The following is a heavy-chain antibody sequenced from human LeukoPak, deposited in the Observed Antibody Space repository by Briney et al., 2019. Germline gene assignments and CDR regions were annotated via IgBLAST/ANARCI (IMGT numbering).Heavy chain of an antibody. J-gene: IGHJ4*02. Sequence: GVLRLSCAASGFTFSSYAMSWVRQAPGKGLEWVSAISGSGGSTYYADSVKGRFTISRDNSKNTLHLQMNSLRAEDTAVYYCATQTGESIDYWGQGTLVTVSS. CDR3: ATQTGESIDY. CDR1: GFTFSSYA. V-gene: IGHV3-23*01. CDR2: ISGSGGST. D-gene: IGHD7-27*01.